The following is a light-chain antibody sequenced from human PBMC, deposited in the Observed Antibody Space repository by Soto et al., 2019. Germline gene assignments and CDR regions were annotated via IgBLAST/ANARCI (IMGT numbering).Light chain of an antibody. Sequence: EIVMTQSPATLSVSPGERATLSCRASQSVSSNLAWYQQKPGQAPRLLIYGASARATGSPARFSGSGSGTEFTLTISSLPSEDFAVYYCQQYNNWPSLTFGGGTKVEIK. CDR3: QQYNNWPSLT. J-gene: IGKJ4*01. CDR2: GAS. V-gene: IGKV3-15*01. CDR1: QSVSSN.